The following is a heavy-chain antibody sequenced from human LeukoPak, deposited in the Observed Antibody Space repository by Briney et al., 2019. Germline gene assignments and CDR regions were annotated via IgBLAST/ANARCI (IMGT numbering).Heavy chain of an antibody. CDR1: GGSFSGYY. Sequence: SETLSLTCAVYGGSFSGYYWSWIRQPPGKGLEWIGEINHSGSTNYNPSLKSRVTISVDTSKNQFSLELSSVTAADTAVYYCATTGYSIDYWGQGTLVTAPS. CDR3: ATTGYSIDY. V-gene: IGHV4-34*01. J-gene: IGHJ4*02. D-gene: IGHD3-9*01. CDR2: INHSGST.